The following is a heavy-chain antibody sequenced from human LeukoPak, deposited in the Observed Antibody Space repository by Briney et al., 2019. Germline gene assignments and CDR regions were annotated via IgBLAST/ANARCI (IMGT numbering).Heavy chain of an antibody. Sequence: GSSVKVSCKASGGTFSSYTISWVRQAPGQGLEWMGRIIPILGIANYAQKFQGRVTITTDESTSTAYVELSSLRSEDTAVYYCARYWNAEDAFDIWGQGTMVAVSS. CDR1: GGTFSSYT. J-gene: IGHJ3*02. CDR3: ARYWNAEDAFDI. CDR2: IIPILGIA. D-gene: IGHD1-1*01. V-gene: IGHV1-69*02.